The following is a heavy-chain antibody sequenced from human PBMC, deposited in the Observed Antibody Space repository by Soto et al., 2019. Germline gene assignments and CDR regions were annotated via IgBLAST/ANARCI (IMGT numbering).Heavy chain of an antibody. CDR3: ARGGGVGVAGSAAFDM. J-gene: IGHJ3*02. Sequence: QLHLVQSGPVVKKPGASVTVSCSASGYPVTAYYMHWVRQAPGRGLEWMGGINPATGAAKYTQTFQGRVTMTRDTSTSTVFMELSGLTSEDTAVFYCARGGGVGVAGSAAFDMWGQGTLVTVSS. D-gene: IGHD3-3*01. V-gene: IGHV1-2*02. CDR2: INPATGAA. CDR1: GYPVTAYY.